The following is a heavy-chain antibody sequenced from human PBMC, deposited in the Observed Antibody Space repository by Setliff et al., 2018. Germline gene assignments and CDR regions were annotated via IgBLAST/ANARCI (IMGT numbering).Heavy chain of an antibody. CDR3: AIIGPDSSGYYWIFDV. CDR2: TIPIFGTT. J-gene: IGHJ3*01. Sequence: SVKVSCKASGGTFSSYGISWVRQAPGQGLEWMGGTIPIFGTTDYAQKFRGRVTIITDESTSTAFMQLSSLRSEDTAVYYCAIIGPDSSGYYWIFDVWGQGTMVTVSS. D-gene: IGHD3-22*01. V-gene: IGHV1-69*05. CDR1: GGTFSSYG.